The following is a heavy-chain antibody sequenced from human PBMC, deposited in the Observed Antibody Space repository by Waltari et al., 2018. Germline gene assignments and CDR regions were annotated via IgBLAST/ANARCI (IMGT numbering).Heavy chain of an antibody. V-gene: IGHV4-4*07. CDR1: GGSINNYY. D-gene: IGHD1-20*01. CDR3: ARDDNRQAFDI. J-gene: IGHJ3*02. CDR2: VYTSENT. Sequence: QVQLQESGPGLVTPSETLSLTCTVSGGSINNYYWSWIRQPAGKGLEWIGRVYTSENTNYNPSLKSRVAMSVDTSKNQFSLRLNSVTAADTAVYYCARDDNRQAFDIWGQGIVVTVSS.